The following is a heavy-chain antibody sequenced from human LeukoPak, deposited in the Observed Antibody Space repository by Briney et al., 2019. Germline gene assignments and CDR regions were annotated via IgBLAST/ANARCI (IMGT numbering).Heavy chain of an antibody. CDR3: AGGKSSRPDYYYYGMDV. CDR1: GYTFTSYG. D-gene: IGHD2-2*01. J-gene: IGHJ6*04. Sequence: GASVKVSCKASGYTFTSYGISWVRQAPGQGLEWMGWISAYNGNTNYAQKLQGRVTMTTDTSTSTAYMELRSLRSDDTAVYYCAGGKSSRPDYYYYGMDVWGKGTTVTVSS. CDR2: ISAYNGNT. V-gene: IGHV1-18*04.